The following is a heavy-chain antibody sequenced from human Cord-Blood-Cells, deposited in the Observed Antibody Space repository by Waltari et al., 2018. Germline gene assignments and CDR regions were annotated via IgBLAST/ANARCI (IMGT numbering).Heavy chain of an antibody. J-gene: IGHJ4*02. Sequence: PPGKALEWLALIYWDDDKRYSPSLKSRLTITKDTSKNQVVLTMTNMDPVDTATYYCAHRQAYYSSSWYYFDYWGQGTLVTVSS. CDR3: AHRQAYYSSSWYYFDY. CDR2: IYWDDDK. D-gene: IGHD6-13*01. V-gene: IGHV2-5*02.